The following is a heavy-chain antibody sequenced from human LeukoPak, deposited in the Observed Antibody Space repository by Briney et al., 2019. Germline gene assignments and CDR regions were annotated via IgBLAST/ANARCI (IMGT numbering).Heavy chain of an antibody. D-gene: IGHD3-3*02. V-gene: IGHV4-59*01. CDR1: GGSISPYY. CDR3: ARAFYPGYYSYMAV. J-gene: IGHJ6*03. CDR2: IYYSGST. Sequence: SETLSPTCTVSGGSISPYYWSWIRQPPGKGLEWIGYIYYSGSTNYNPSLKSRVTISVDTSKNQFSLKLSSVTAADTAVYYCARAFYPGYYSYMAVWGKGTTVTVSS.